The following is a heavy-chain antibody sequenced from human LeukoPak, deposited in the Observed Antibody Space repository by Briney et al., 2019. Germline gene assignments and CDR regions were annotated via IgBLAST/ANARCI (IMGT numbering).Heavy chain of an antibody. J-gene: IGHJ4*02. V-gene: IGHV3-7*03. CDR1: GFTFSSYW. D-gene: IGHD3-9*01. Sequence: GGSLRLSCAASGFTFSSYWMSWVRQAPGKGLEWVANIKQDGSEKYYVDSVKGRFTISRDNAKNSLYPQMNSLRAEDTAVYYCARDHRYVILTGYPYYFDYWGQGTLVTVSS. CDR3: ARDHRYVILTGYPYYFDY. CDR2: IKQDGSEK.